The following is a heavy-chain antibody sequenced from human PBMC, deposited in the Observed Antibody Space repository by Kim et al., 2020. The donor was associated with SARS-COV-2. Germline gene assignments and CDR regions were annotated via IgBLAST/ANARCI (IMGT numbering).Heavy chain of an antibody. V-gene: IGHV3-21*01. CDR2: ISRSSSYI. CDR3: ASEAQIVT. D-gene: IGHD2-21*01. Sequence: GGSLRLSCAASGFTFSSYSMSWVRQAPGKGLEWVSSISRSSSYIYYADSVKGRFTISRDNAKNSLYLQMNSLRAEDTAVYYCASEAQIVTWGQGTLVTVSS. J-gene: IGHJ4*02. CDR1: GFTFSSYS.